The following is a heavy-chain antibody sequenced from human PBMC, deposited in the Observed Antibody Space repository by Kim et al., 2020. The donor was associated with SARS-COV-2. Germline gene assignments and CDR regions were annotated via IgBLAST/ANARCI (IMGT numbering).Heavy chain of an antibody. CDR2: INHSGST. V-gene: IGHV4-34*01. CDR1: GGSFSGYY. Sequence: SETLSLTCAVYGGSFSGYYWSWIRQPPGKGLEWIGEINHSGSTNYNPSLKSRVTISVDTSKNQFSLKLSSVTAADTAVYYCARQNCGGDCYMAYWGQGTLVTVSS. D-gene: IGHD2-21*02. CDR3: ARQNCGGDCYMAY. J-gene: IGHJ4*02.